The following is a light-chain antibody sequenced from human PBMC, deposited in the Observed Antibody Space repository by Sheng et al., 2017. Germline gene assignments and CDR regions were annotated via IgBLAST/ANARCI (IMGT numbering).Light chain of an antibody. V-gene: IGKV3-15*01. J-gene: IGKJ1*01. CDR3: QQYNNWPGT. Sequence: DIVMTQSPDTLSVSPGERATLSCRASQSVSSFLAWYQQKPGQSPRLLFYGASTRATGIPARFSGSGSGTEFTLTISSLQSEDFAVYYCQQYNNWPGTFGQGTKVEIK. CDR1: QSVSSF. CDR2: GAS.